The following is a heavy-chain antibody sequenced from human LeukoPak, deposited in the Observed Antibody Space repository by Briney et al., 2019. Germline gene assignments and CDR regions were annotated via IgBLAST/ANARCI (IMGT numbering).Heavy chain of an antibody. Sequence: PGRSLRLSCAASGFTFSSYGMHWVRQAPGKGLEWVAVISYDGSNKYYADSVKGRFTISRDNSKNTLYLQMNSLRAEDTAVYYCAKDYCRGGSCYFGGYYGMDVWGKGTTVTVSS. CDR1: GFTFSSYG. CDR3: AKDYCRGGSCYFGGYYGMDV. CDR2: ISYDGSNK. J-gene: IGHJ6*04. D-gene: IGHD2-15*01. V-gene: IGHV3-30*18.